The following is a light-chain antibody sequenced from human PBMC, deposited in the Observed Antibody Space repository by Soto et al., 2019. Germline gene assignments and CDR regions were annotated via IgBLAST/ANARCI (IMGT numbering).Light chain of an antibody. V-gene: IGKV1-33*01. J-gene: IGKJ4*01. CDR3: QQFDNPLT. Sequence: IQMTQSPSSLSASVGDRVTITCQASQDISNYLNWYQQKPGKAPKLLIYDASNLETGVPSRFSGRGSGTDFTFTISSLQPEDIATYYCQQFDNPLTFGGGTKVDIK. CDR1: QDISNY. CDR2: DAS.